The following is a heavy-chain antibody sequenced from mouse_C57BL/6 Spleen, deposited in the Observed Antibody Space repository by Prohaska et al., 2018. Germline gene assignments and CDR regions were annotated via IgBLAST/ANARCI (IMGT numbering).Heavy chain of an antibody. CDR1: GFTFSGFW. J-gene: IGHJ1*03. V-gene: IGHV11-2*01. D-gene: IGHD1-1*01. Sequence: EVQLLETGGGLVQPGGSRGLSCEGSGFTFSGFWMSWVRQTPGKTLEWIGDINSDGSAINYAPSSKDRFTIFRDNDKSTLYLQMSNVRSEDTATYFCIRYGLRYWYGEVWGTGTTVTVSS. CDR2: INSDGSAI. CDR3: IRYGLRYWYGEV.